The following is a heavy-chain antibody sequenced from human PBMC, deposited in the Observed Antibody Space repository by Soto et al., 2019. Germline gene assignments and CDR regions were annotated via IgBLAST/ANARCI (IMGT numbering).Heavy chain of an antibody. V-gene: IGHV4-59*01. Sequence: PSETLSLTCTVSGVSITSYYWSWIRQSPVKGLEWIGYIYYSGITDYNPSLKSRVTISVDTSKNQFSLNLGSVTAADTAVYYCARAYCGGGSCYYSLFDFWGQGTVVTVSS. CDR3: ARAYCGGGSCYYSLFDF. D-gene: IGHD2-15*01. CDR1: GVSITSYY. CDR2: IYYSGIT. J-gene: IGHJ4*02.